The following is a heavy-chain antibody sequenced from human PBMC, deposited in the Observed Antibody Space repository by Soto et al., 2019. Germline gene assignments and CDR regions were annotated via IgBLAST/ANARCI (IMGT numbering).Heavy chain of an antibody. D-gene: IGHD2-15*01. V-gene: IGHV1-18*01. CDR3: ARELPAFVVVVAATPDAFDI. CDR1: GYTFTSYG. Sequence: ASVKVSCKASGYTFTSYGISWVRQAPGQGLEWMGWISAYNGNTNYAQKLQGRVTMTTDTSTSTAYMELRSLRSDDTAVYYCARELPAFVVVVAATPDAFDIWGQGTMVTVSS. CDR2: ISAYNGNT. J-gene: IGHJ3*02.